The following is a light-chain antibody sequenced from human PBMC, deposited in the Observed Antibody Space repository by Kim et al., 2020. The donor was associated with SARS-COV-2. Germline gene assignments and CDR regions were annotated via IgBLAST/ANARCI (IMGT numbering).Light chain of an antibody. J-gene: IGLJ2*01. CDR3: SSYTDSDTVI. Sequence: GPSITISCTGTSSDIGGHNFVSWYQQHPGNAPKLIIYDVSDRPSGVSNRFSGSKSGNTASLAISGLQAEDEAAYYCSSYTDSDTVIFGGGTQLTVL. V-gene: IGLV2-14*03. CDR2: DVS. CDR1: SSDIGGHNF.